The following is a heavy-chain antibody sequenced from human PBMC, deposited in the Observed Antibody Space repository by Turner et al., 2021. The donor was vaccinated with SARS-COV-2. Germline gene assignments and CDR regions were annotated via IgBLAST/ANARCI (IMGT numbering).Heavy chain of an antibody. CDR1: GFTFSSYA. Sequence: QVQLVESGGGVVQPGRSLSLSCAASGFTFSSYAMHWVRQAPGKGLEWVAVISYDGNNKYYADSVKGRFTISRDNSKNTLYLQMNSLRAEDTAVYYCAKNGPSGNYYWILWHYFDYWGQGTLVTVSS. J-gene: IGHJ4*02. CDR3: AKNGPSGNYYWILWHYFDY. D-gene: IGHD1-26*01. CDR2: ISYDGNNK. V-gene: IGHV3-30-3*02.